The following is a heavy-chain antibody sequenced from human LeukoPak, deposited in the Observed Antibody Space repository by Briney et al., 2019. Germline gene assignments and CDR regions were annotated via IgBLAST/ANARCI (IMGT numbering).Heavy chain of an antibody. CDR1: GFTFSSYW. J-gene: IGHJ4*02. V-gene: IGHV3-74*01. Sequence: PGGSLRLSCAASGFTFSSYWMHWVRHVPGKGGGGVSRINSEEDTTKYADSVRGGFIISRDNAKNTLYLQMNSLRAEDTAVYYCARERARFLEWVVYWGQGTLVSVSS. CDR2: INSEEDTT. D-gene: IGHD3-3*01. CDR3: ARERARFLEWVVY.